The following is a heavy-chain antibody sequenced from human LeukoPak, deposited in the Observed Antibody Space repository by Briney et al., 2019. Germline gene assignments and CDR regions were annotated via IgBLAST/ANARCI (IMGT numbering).Heavy chain of an antibody. V-gene: IGHV3-23*01. Sequence: GGSLRLSCAASGFTFSSYAMSWVRQAPGKGLEGVSAISGSGGSTYYADSVKGRFTISRDNSKNTLYLQMNSLRAEDTAVYYCAKEDSSGYYVGMYYFDYWGQGTLVTVSS. CDR2: ISGSGGST. J-gene: IGHJ4*02. CDR1: GFTFSSYA. CDR3: AKEDSSGYYVGMYYFDY. D-gene: IGHD3-22*01.